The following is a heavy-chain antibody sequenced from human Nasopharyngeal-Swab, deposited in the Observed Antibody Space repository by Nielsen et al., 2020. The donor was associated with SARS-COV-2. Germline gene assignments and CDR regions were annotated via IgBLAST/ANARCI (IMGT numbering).Heavy chain of an antibody. D-gene: IGHD6-19*01. CDR2: INPNSGAT. CDR3: AREYRRGATFDY. V-gene: IGHV1-2*04. CDR1: GYSLTDYY. J-gene: IGHJ4*02. Sequence: ASVKVSCKASGYSLTDYYIHWVRQAPGQGLEWLGWINPNSGATNYAQKFRGWVTMTRDTSISTAYTELSRLRPDDTAVYYCAREYRRGATFDYWGQGTLVTVSS.